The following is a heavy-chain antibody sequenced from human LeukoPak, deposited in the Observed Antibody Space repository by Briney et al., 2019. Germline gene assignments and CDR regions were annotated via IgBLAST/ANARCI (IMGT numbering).Heavy chain of an antibody. CDR2: INHSGST. V-gene: IGHV4-34*01. Sequence: SETLSLTCAVYGGSFSGYYWSWIRQPPGKGLEWIGEINHSGSTNYNPSLKSRVTISVDTSKNQFSLKLSSVTAADTAVYYCARGSSIAARRRRYYFDYWGQGTLVTVSS. CDR1: GGSFSGYY. CDR3: ARGSSIAARRRRYYFDY. D-gene: IGHD6-6*01. J-gene: IGHJ4*02.